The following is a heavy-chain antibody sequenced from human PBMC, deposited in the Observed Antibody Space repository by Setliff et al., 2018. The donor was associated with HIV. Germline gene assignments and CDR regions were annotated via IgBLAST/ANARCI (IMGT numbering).Heavy chain of an antibody. CDR3: VRDWGGEVSGNFWLYYLYYYMDV. J-gene: IGHJ6*03. D-gene: IGHD1-26*01. V-gene: IGHV1-69*06. CDR2: IIPIFGTA. Sequence: SVKVSCKSSGGTFSRHTISWVRQAPGQGLEWMGGIIPIFGTANFAQKFQGRVTITADKSTGTAYMEMRTLRSDDTAVYYCVRDWGGEVSGNFWLYYLYYYMDVWGKGTTVTVSS. CDR1: GGTFSRHT.